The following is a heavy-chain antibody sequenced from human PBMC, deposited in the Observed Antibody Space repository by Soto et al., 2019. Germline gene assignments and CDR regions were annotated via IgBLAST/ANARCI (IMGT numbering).Heavy chain of an antibody. J-gene: IGHJ5*02. CDR2: ISGSGGTT. V-gene: IGHV3-23*01. D-gene: IGHD2-2*01. Sequence: GGSLRLSCAASGFTFSSYAMTWVRQASGKGLEWVSTISGSGGTTSYADSVKGRFTISRDNSKNTLYLQMNSLRAEDTAVYYCAKGVGDCSSDSCYYNWFDPWGQGTLVTVSS. CDR1: GFTFSSYA. CDR3: AKGVGDCSSDSCYYNWFDP.